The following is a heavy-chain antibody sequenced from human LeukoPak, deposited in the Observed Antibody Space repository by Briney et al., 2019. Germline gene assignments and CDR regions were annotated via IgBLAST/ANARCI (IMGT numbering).Heavy chain of an antibody. CDR3: ARGFVHDILTGYYNYYYGMDV. CDR2: ISAYNGNT. CDR1: GYTFTSYG. J-gene: IGHJ6*02. Sequence: GASVKVSCKASGYTFTSYGISWVRQAPGQGLEWMGWISAYNGNTNYAQKLQGRVTMTTDTSTSTAYMELRSLRSDDTAVYYCARGFVHDILTGYYNYYYGMDVWGQGTTVTVSS. D-gene: IGHD3-9*01. V-gene: IGHV1-18*01.